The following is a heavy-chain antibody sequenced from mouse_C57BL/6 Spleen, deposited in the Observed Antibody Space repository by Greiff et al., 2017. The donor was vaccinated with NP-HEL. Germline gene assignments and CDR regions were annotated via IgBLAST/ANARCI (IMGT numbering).Heavy chain of an antibody. CDR3: ARRRIYYDYDDDYFDY. CDR1: GYSFTGYF. V-gene: IGHV1-20*01. Sequence: EVQVVESGPELVKPGDSVKISCKASGYSFTGYFMNWVMQSHGKSLEWIGRINPYNGDTFYNQKFKGKATLTVDKSSSTAHMELRSLTSEDSAVYYCARRRIYYDYDDDYFDYWGQGTTLTVSS. CDR2: INPYNGDT. J-gene: IGHJ2*01. D-gene: IGHD2-4*01.